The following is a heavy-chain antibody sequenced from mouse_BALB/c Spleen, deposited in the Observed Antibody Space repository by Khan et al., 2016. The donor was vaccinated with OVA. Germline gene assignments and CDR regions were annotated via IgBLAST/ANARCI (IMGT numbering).Heavy chain of an antibody. J-gene: IGHJ1*01. CDR1: GFSFTSYT. Sequence: EVELVESGGGLVRPGGSLKLSCAASGFSFTSYTMSWVRQTPEKRLEWVATISSGSTYTYYPDSVKGRSTISRDNAKTTLYLQMSSLKSEDTAMYYCTRDGNYAHWYFDVWGAGTTVTVSS. D-gene: IGHD2-1*01. V-gene: IGHV5-6-4*01. CDR3: TRDGNYAHWYFDV. CDR2: ISSGSTYT.